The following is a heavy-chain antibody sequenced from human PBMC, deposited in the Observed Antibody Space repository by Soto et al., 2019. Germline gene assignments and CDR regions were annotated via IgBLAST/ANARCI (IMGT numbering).Heavy chain of an antibody. CDR3: ARDRTWFDP. Sequence: SETLSLTCTVSGGSISSYYWSWIRQPPGKGLEWIGYIYYSGSTNYNPSLKSRVTISVDTSKNQFSLKLSSVTAADTAVYYCARDRTWFDPWGQGTLVTVSS. CDR2: IYYSGST. J-gene: IGHJ5*02. V-gene: IGHV4-59*01. CDR1: GGSISSYY. D-gene: IGHD2-8*01.